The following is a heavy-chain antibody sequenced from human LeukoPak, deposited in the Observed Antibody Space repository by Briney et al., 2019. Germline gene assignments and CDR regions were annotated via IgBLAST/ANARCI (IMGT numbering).Heavy chain of an antibody. CDR1: GFTVSSNY. CDR3: ARAYDSSGYRFDY. D-gene: IGHD3-22*01. J-gene: IGHJ4*02. V-gene: IGHV3-66*01. Sequence: PGGSLRLSCAASGFTVSSNYMSWVRQAPGEGLEWVSVIYSGGSTYYADSVKGRFTISRDNSKNTLYLQMNSLRAEDTAVYYCARAYDSSGYRFDYWGQGTLVTVSS. CDR2: IYSGGST.